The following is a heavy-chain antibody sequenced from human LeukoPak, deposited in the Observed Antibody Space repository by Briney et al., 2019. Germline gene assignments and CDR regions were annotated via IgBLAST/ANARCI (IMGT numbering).Heavy chain of an antibody. D-gene: IGHD3-22*01. CDR2: IYSGGST. Sequence: GGSLRLSCAASGFTVSSNYMSWVRQAPGKGLEWVSVIYSGGSTYYADSVKGRFTISRDNSKNTLYLQTNSLRAEDTAVYYCARDHYDSSGYYYAGWFDPWGQGTLVTVSS. V-gene: IGHV3-66*02. CDR3: ARDHYDSSGYYYAGWFDP. J-gene: IGHJ5*02. CDR1: GFTVSSNY.